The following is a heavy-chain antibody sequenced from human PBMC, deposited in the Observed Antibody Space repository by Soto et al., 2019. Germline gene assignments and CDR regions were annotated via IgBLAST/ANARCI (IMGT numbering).Heavy chain of an antibody. D-gene: IGHD2-15*01. CDR3: ARGTYCSGGSCYSRALYY. V-gene: IGHV4-34*01. J-gene: IGHJ4*02. CDR2: INHSGST. CDR1: VGSFSGCY. Sequence: SETLSRSCAVYVGSFSGCYWSWIRQPPGEGLEWIGEINHSGSTNYNPSLKSRVTISVDTSKNQFSLKLSSVTAADTAVYYCARGTYCSGGSCYSRALYYWGQGTLVTVSS.